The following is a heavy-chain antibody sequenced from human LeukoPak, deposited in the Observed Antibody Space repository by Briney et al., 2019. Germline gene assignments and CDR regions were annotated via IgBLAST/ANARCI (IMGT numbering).Heavy chain of an antibody. Sequence: SETLSLTCTVSGVSITTSSYYWGWIRQPPGKGLEWIGSIYYSGSTYYNPSLKSRVTISVDTSKSQVSLKLSSVTAADTAVYYCANIERYYYYMDVWGKGTTVTVSS. J-gene: IGHJ6*03. D-gene: IGHD5-12*01. CDR2: IYYSGST. CDR1: GVSITTSSYY. CDR3: ANIERYYYYMDV. V-gene: IGHV4-39*01.